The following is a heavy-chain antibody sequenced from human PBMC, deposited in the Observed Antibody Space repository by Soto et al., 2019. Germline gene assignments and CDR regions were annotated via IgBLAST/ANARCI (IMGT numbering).Heavy chain of an antibody. D-gene: IGHD2-15*01. Sequence: EVQLVESGGGLVQPGGSLRLSCAASGLIVSSTYMSWVRQAPGKGLEWVSVISNGGDTHYADSVKGRFSLSRDISNNTLHLQMSSLRVEDTAVYYCAREPRYCSGGSCSITGDAFDIWGQGTTVTVSS. CDR3: AREPRYCSGGSCSITGDAFDI. CDR2: ISNGGDT. V-gene: IGHV3-66*01. J-gene: IGHJ3*02. CDR1: GLIVSSTY.